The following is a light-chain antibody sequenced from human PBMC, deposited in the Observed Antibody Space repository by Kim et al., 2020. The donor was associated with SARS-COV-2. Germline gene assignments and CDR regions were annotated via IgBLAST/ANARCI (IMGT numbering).Light chain of an antibody. J-gene: IGKJ2*01. CDR3: HQYRDSSPYT. CDR2: GAS. V-gene: IGKV3-20*01. Sequence: STGDTGPLCCRASQGVGNSFLAWYQQRPGQAPRLLIFGASNRATGVPDRLSGSGSGTDFSLTISGLEPEDFATYYCHQYRDSSPYTFGQGTKLEIK. CDR1: QGVGNSF.